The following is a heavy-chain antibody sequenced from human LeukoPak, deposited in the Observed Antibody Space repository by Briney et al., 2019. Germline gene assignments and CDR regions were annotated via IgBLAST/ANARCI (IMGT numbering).Heavy chain of an antibody. CDR3: AKLYGSGRSDWCFDL. V-gene: IGHV4-34*01. CDR1: GGSFSGYY. CDR2: IDQSGST. D-gene: IGHD3-10*01. J-gene: IGHJ2*01. Sequence: SETLSLKCAVYGGSFSGYYWSWIRQTPGKGLEWIGEIDQSGSTNYNPSLKDRVIISVDTSKNQFSLKVISVTAADAAVYYCAKLYGSGRSDWCFDLWGRGTPVTILS.